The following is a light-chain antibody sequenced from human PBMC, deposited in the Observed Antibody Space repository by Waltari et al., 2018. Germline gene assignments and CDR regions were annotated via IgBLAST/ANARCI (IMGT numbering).Light chain of an antibody. J-gene: IGKJ4*01. CDR2: GTF. V-gene: IGKV3-20*01. CDR1: QTIRTTY. CDR3: QQYDISPLT. Sequence: EIVLTQSPGTLSLSPGEGATLSCRTSQTIRTTYLAWSQQKPGQAPTLLIYGTFSRATGIPDRFTGRGCGTDFSLTISSLEAGDFATDDCQQYDISPLTFGGGTKVEIK.